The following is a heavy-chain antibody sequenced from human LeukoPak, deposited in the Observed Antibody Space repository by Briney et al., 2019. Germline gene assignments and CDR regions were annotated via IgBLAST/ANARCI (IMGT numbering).Heavy chain of an antibody. CDR2: ISSSSSYI. Sequence: GGSLRLSCAASGFTFSSYSMNWVRQAPGKGLEGGSSISSSSSYIYYADSVKGRFTISRDNAKNSLYLQMNSLRAEDTAVYYCARDDYGSGMGWFDPWGQGTLVTVSS. J-gene: IGHJ5*02. V-gene: IGHV3-21*01. D-gene: IGHD3-10*01. CDR3: ARDDYGSGMGWFDP. CDR1: GFTFSSYS.